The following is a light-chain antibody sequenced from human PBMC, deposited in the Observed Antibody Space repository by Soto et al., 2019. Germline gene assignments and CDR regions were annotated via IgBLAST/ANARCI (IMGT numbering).Light chain of an antibody. CDR2: TAY. CDR3: QEYNSHSRYT. J-gene: IGKJ2*01. Sequence: DIQMTQSPSTLSASVGDRVTITCRASQSISSWLAWYQQKPGKAPKLLIYTAYSLESGVPSRFSGSGSGQEFTLTISSLQPDDFATYYCQEYNSHSRYTFGQGTKLEIK. V-gene: IGKV1-5*03. CDR1: QSISSW.